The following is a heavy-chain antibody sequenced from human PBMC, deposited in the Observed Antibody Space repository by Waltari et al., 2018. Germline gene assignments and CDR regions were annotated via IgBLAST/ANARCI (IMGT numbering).Heavy chain of an antibody. CDR2: IYYRGST. Sequence: QVQLQESGPGLVKPSETLSLTCTVSGGSISSYYWSWIRQPPGKGLEWIGYIYYRGSTNYNPSLKSRVTISVDTSKNQFSLKLSSVTAADTAVYYCARRRYSGSYYSGYYMDVWGKGTTVTISS. D-gene: IGHD1-26*01. V-gene: IGHV4-59*08. CDR1: GGSISSYY. CDR3: ARRRYSGSYYSGYYMDV. J-gene: IGHJ6*03.